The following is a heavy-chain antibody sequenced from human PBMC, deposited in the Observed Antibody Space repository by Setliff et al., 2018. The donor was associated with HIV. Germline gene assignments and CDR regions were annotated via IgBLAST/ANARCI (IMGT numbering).Heavy chain of an antibody. V-gene: IGHV1-69*10. Sequence: VASVKVSCKASGGTFSNYVISWVRQAPGQGLEWMGGIIPILDVVNTAQKFQGRLTITADKSTNTVYMEVSGLKSEDTAVYYCARDKSDIVGEVWLDPWGQGTLVTVSS. J-gene: IGHJ5*02. CDR2: IIPILDVV. CDR3: ARDKSDIVGEVWLDP. D-gene: IGHD1-26*01. CDR1: GGTFSNYV.